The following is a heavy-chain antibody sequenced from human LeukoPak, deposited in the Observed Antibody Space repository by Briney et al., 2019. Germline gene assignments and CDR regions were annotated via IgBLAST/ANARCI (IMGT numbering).Heavy chain of an antibody. D-gene: IGHD3-22*01. Sequence: PGRSLRLSCAASGFTFSSYGMHWVRQAPGKGLEWVAVIWYDGSNKYYADSVKGRFTISRDNSKNTLYLQMNSLRAEDTAVHYCAKGGDYYDSSGYSAPIDYWGQGILVTVSS. CDR1: GFTFSSYG. CDR2: IWYDGSNK. CDR3: AKGGDYYDSSGYSAPIDY. V-gene: IGHV3-33*06. J-gene: IGHJ4*02.